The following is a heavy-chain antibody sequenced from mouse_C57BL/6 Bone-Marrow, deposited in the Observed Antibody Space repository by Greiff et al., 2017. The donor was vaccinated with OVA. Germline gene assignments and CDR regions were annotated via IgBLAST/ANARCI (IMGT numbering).Heavy chain of an antibody. D-gene: IGHD1-3*01. Sequence: QVQLKESGPGLVKPSQSLSITCTVSGFSLTSYGVHWVRQSPGKGLEWLGVIWRGGSTDYNAAFMSRLGTTKDNSKSQVFFKMNSLQADDTAICYRAKEGGGLKYEYLDYWGQGTTLTVSS. CDR1: GFSLTSYG. CDR2: IWRGGST. J-gene: IGHJ2*01. V-gene: IGHV2-5*01. CDR3: AKEGGGLKYEYLDY.